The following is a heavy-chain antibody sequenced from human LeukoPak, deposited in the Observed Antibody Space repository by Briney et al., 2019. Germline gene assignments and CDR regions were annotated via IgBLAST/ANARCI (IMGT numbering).Heavy chain of an antibody. V-gene: IGHV3-21*01. Sequence: AGGSLRLSCAASGFTFSSYSMNWVRQAPGKGLEWVSSISSSSSYIYYADSVKGRFTISRDNAKNSLYLQMNSLRAEDTAVYYCARGLATTDYYYYYGIDVWGQGTTVTVSS. CDR2: ISSSSSYI. CDR1: GFTFSSYS. CDR3: ARGLATTDYYYYYGIDV. D-gene: IGHD1-1*01. J-gene: IGHJ6*02.